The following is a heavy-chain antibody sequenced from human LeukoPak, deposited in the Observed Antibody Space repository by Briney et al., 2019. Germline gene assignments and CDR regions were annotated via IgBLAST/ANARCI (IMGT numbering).Heavy chain of an antibody. CDR2: IYYSGST. D-gene: IGHD3-3*01. CDR3: ARGKLRFLEWLLDWFDP. CDR1: GGSISSYY. J-gene: IGHJ5*02. V-gene: IGHV4-59*01. Sequence: SETLSLTCTVSGGSISSYYWSWIRQPPGKGLEWIGYIYYSGSTNYNPSLKSRVTISVDTSKNQFSLKLSSVTAADTAVYYCARGKLRFLEWLLDWFDPWGQGTLATVCS.